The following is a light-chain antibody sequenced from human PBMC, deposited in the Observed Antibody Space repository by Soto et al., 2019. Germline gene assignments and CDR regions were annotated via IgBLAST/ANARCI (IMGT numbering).Light chain of an antibody. CDR3: FSYSTITTVV. V-gene: IGLV2-23*01. CDR2: EAS. CDR1: SSNVGSYNL. J-gene: IGLJ2*01. Sequence: QSALTQPASVSGSPGQSITISCTGTSSNVGSYNLVSWYQQHPGKAPKLMIFEASKRPSGVSNRFSGSKSGNTASLTIYGLQSEDGADYYCFSYSTITTVVFGGGTKVTVL.